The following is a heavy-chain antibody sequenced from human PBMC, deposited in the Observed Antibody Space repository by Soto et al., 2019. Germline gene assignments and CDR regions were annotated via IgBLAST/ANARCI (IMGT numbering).Heavy chain of an antibody. Sequence: GGSLRLSCAASGFTFNTYSMNWVRQAPGKGLEWVSYISSTSSTVYYADSVKGRITISRDNAKNSLYLQMNSLRAEDTAVYYCVGGYDFDFWGQGTLVTVSS. CDR2: ISSTSSTV. CDR1: GFTFNTYS. J-gene: IGHJ4*02. CDR3: VGGYDFDF. D-gene: IGHD5-12*01. V-gene: IGHV3-48*01.